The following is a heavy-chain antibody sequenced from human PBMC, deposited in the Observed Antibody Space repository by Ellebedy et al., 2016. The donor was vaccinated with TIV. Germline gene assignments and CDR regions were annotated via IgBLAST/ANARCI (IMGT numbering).Heavy chain of an antibody. D-gene: IGHD5-18*01. CDR2: VSGSGSNT. CDR3: ARAPEPLIQLWAYFDY. V-gene: IGHV3-23*01. J-gene: IGHJ4*02. CDR1: RFTFNIYP. Sequence: GGSLRLSXVVSRFTFNIYPMSWVRQAPGKGLEWVSGVSGSGSNTYYADSVKGRCTISKDNSKNTLYLQMNSLRAEDTAVYYCARAPEPLIQLWAYFDYWGQGTLVTVSS.